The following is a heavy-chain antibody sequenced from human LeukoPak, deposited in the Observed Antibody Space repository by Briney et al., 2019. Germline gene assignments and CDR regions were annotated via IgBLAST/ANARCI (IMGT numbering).Heavy chain of an antibody. J-gene: IGHJ6*03. CDR1: GGSFSGYY. D-gene: IGHD2-2*01. CDR3: ARGIVVVVPAAVNLYYYYYMDV. Sequence: SETLSLTCAVYGGSFSGYYWSWIRQPPGKGLEWIGEINHSGSTNYNPSLKSRVTISVDTSKNQFSLKLSSVTAADTAVYYCARGIVVVVPAAVNLYYYYYMDVWGKGTTVTVSS. V-gene: IGHV4-34*01. CDR2: INHSGST.